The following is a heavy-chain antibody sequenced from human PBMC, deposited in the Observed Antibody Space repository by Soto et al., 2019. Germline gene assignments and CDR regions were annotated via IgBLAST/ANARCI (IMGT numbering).Heavy chain of an antibody. CDR3: AHRIVQLVRGPWFDP. CDR1: GFSLNTRGVG. V-gene: IGHV2-5*02. J-gene: IGHJ5*02. CDR2: IHWDDDK. D-gene: IGHD6-13*01. Sequence: QITLKESGPTLVQPTQTLTLTCTFSGFSLNTRGVGVGWIRQPPGKALEWLALIHWDDDKYYRPSLKSRLSTTKDTSSNQVVLTMTNMDSVDTATYYCAHRIVQLVRGPWFDPWGQGTLVTVSS.